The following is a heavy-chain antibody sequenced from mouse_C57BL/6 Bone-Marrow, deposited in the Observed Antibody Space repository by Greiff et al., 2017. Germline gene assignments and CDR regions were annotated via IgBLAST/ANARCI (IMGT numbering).Heavy chain of an antibody. CDR3: AIYGIYYDYDGDYYAMDY. CDR2: IHPSDSDT. CDR1: GYTFTSYW. J-gene: IGHJ4*01. Sequence: VQLQQPGAELVKPGASVKVSCKASGYTFTSYWMHWVKQRPGQGLEWIGRIHPSDSDTNYNQKFEGKATLTVDKSSSTAYMQLSSLTSEDSAVYYCAIYGIYYDYDGDYYAMDYWGQGTSVTVSS. V-gene: IGHV1-74*01. D-gene: IGHD2-4*01.